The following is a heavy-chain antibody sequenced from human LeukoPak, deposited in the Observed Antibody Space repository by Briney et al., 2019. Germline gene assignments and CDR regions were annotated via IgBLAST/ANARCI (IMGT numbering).Heavy chain of an antibody. D-gene: IGHD3-22*01. J-gene: IGHJ4*02. CDR1: GGSISSGGYY. Sequence: SETLSLTCAVSGGSISSGGYYWSWIRQPPGKGLEWIGYIYHSGSTYYNPSLRSRVTISVDRSKNQFSLKLSSVTAADTAVYYCASAYYYDSSGINWGQGTLVTVSS. CDR2: IYHSGST. CDR3: ASAYYYDSSGIN. V-gene: IGHV4-30-2*01.